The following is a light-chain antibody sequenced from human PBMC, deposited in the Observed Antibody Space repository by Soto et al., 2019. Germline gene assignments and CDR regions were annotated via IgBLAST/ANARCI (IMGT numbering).Light chain of an antibody. V-gene: IGKV3-20*01. CDR2: GAS. CDR1: QSVSSSY. J-gene: IGKJ5*01. Sequence: EIVLTQSPGTLSLSPGERATLSCRASQSVSSSYLAWYQQKPGQAPRLLIYGASSRATGIPDRFSGSGSGTDFTLTSSRLEPEDFAVYYCQHYGSSAPITFGQGTRLEIK. CDR3: QHYGSSAPIT.